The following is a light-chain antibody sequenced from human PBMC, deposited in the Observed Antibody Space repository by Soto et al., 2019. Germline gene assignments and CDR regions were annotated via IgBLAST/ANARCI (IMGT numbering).Light chain of an antibody. V-gene: IGKV1-9*01. J-gene: IGKJ3*01. CDR3: QQPVSSPPT. CDR1: QGIINY. CDR2: GAS. Sequence: IQLTQSPSSLSASVGDRVTITCRASQGIINYLACYQQKPGKAPKLLIYGASTLESGVPSRFGGSGSGTDFTLTVSSLQPEDFATYYCQQPVSSPPTFGPGTQVDNK.